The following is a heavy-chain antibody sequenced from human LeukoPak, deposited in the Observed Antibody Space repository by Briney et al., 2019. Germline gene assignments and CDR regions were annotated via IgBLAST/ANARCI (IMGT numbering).Heavy chain of an antibody. CDR2: IYHSGST. J-gene: IGHJ5*02. CDR1: GYSISSGYY. Sequence: SETLSLTCAVSGYSISSGYYWGWIRQPPGKGLEWIGSIYHSGSTYYNPSLKSRVTISVDTSKNPFSLKLSSVTAADTAVYYCARHVYGLVITYEWFDPWGQGTLVTVSS. CDR3: ARHVYGLVITYEWFDP. D-gene: IGHD3/OR15-3a*01. V-gene: IGHV4-38-2*01.